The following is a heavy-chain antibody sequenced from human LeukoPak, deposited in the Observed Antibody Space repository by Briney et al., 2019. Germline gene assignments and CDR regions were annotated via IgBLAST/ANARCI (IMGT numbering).Heavy chain of an antibody. CDR1: GFTFDDYG. CDR2: INWNGGST. J-gene: IGHJ3*02. V-gene: IGHV3-20*04. Sequence: GGSLRLXCAASGFTFDDYGMSWVRQAPGKGLEWVSGINWNGGSTGYADSVKGRFTISRDNAKNSLYLQMNSLRAEDTALYYCARGDYGGNSDHDASDIWGQGTMVTVSS. CDR3: ARGDYGGNSDHDASDI. D-gene: IGHD4-23*01.